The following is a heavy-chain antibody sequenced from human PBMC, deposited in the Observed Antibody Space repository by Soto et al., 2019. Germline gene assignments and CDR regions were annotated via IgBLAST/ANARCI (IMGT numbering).Heavy chain of an antibody. Sequence: ASVKVSCKVSGYTLTELSMHWVRQAPGKGLEWMGGFDPEDGETIYAQKFQGRVTMTEDTSTDTAYMELSSLRSEDTAVYYCATGDITMIVVVSGAFEIWGQGTMVTVSS. D-gene: IGHD3-22*01. V-gene: IGHV1-24*01. CDR1: GYTLTELS. CDR3: ATGDITMIVVVSGAFEI. J-gene: IGHJ3*02. CDR2: FDPEDGET.